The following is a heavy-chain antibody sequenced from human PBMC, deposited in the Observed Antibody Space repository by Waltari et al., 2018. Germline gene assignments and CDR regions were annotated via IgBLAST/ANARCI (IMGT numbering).Heavy chain of an antibody. D-gene: IGHD6-19*01. J-gene: IGHJ4*02. CDR3: ARDRGWLAHDY. CDR2: IWYDGSNK. V-gene: IGHV3-33*01. Sequence: QVQLVESGGGVVQPGRSLRLSCAASGFTFSSYGMHWVRQAPGKGLEWVAVIWYDGSNKYYADSVKGRFTISRDNAKNSLYLQMNSLRAEDTAVYYCARDRGWLAHDYWGQGTLVTVSS. CDR1: GFTFSSYG.